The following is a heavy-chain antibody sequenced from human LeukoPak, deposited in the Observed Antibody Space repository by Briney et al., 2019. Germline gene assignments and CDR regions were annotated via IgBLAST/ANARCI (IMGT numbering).Heavy chain of an antibody. D-gene: IGHD6-25*01. Sequence: WGSLRLSCAASGFTFSSYSMNWVRQAPGKGLEWVSFISTSSIYIYYADSLKGRFTISRDNARNSLYLQMNSLRAEDTAVYYCARRSAAKDAFDIWGQGTMVTVSS. J-gene: IGHJ3*02. CDR1: GFTFSSYS. CDR2: ISTSSIYI. CDR3: ARRSAAKDAFDI. V-gene: IGHV3-21*01.